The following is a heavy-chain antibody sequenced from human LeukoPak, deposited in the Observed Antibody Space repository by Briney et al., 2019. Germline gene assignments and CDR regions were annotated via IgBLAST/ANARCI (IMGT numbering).Heavy chain of an antibody. CDR1: GFTFSSYG. CDR3: AKDVLRNYWFEY. J-gene: IGHJ4*02. CDR2: ITGSGANT. V-gene: IGHV3-23*01. Sequence: GGSLRLSCAASGFTFSSYGMSWVRQAPGKGLEWISGITGSGANTYYIDSVKGRFTISRDNSKNTLYLQMHSLRAEDTAIYYCAKDVLRNYWFEYWGQGTLVTVPS. D-gene: IGHD3-3*01.